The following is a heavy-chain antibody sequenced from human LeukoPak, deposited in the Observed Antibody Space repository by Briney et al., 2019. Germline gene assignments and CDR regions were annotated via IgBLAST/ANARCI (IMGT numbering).Heavy chain of an antibody. V-gene: IGHV3-23*01. D-gene: IGHD3-22*01. Sequence: PGGSLRLSCAVSGISLSNYGMSWVRQAPGKGLEWFAGISGSGGGTNYADSVKGRFTISRDNPKNTLYLQMNRLRAEDTAVYFCAKRGVVIRVILVGFHKEAYYFDSWGQGALVTVSS. J-gene: IGHJ4*02. CDR2: ISGSGGGT. CDR3: AKRGVVIRVILVGFHKEAYYFDS. CDR1: GISLSNYG.